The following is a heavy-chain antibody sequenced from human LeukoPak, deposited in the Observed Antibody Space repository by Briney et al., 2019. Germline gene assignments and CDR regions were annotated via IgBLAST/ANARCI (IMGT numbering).Heavy chain of an antibody. D-gene: IGHD3-10*01. CDR3: ARDRAYAFDN. CDR2: INIISSEI. CDR1: GFTFSSYS. V-gene: IGHV3-48*02. Sequence: GGSLRLSCAASGFTFSSYSMNWVRQAPGKGLEWVAYINIISSEIYYGDSVKGRFTISTDNAKNSVYLQMNSLRDEDTAVYYCARDRAYAFDNWGQGTMVTVSS. J-gene: IGHJ3*02.